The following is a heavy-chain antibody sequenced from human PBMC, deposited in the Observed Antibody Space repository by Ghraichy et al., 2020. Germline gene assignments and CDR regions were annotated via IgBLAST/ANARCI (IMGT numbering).Heavy chain of an antibody. D-gene: IGHD1-14*01. CDR1: GYTFINSD. Sequence: ASVKVSCKASGYTFINSDIYWVRQASGQGLEWVGWVNPYSGNTGYAEKFQGRVTMTVSTSTSTAYMELRSLTSDDTAVYYCSRGAVSGSAFWGQGTLVFVSS. V-gene: IGHV1-8*01. CDR3: SRGAVSGSAF. CDR2: VNPYSGNT. J-gene: IGHJ4*02.